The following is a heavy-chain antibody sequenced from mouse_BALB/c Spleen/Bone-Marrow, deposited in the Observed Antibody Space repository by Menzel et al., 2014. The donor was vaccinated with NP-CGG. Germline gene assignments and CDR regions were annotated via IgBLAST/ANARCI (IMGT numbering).Heavy chain of an antibody. V-gene: IGHV14-3*02. CDR3: ARYYYGYYFDY. CDR2: IDPANGNT. Sequence: VQLQQPGAELVKPGASVKLSCTASGFNIKDTYIHWVEQRPEQGLEWIGRIDPANGNTKYDPKFQGKATITADTSSNTAYLQLSSLTSEDTAVYYCARYYYGYYFDYWGQGTTLTVSS. J-gene: IGHJ2*01. D-gene: IGHD1-1*01. CDR1: GFNIKDTY.